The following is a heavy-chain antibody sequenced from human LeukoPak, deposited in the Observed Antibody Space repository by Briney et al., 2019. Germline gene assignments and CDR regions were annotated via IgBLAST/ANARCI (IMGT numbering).Heavy chain of an antibody. CDR3: AKAVGSSGYFSRDAFDI. Sequence: GGSLRLSCAASGFTFSSYAMSWVRQAPGKGLEWVAVISGGGSGTYYADSVRGRFTISRDISKNTVYLQMNSLRAEDTAIYYCAKAVGSSGYFSRDAFDIWGQGTMVTVSS. J-gene: IGHJ3*02. CDR2: ISGGGSGT. D-gene: IGHD3-22*01. V-gene: IGHV3-23*01. CDR1: GFTFSSYA.